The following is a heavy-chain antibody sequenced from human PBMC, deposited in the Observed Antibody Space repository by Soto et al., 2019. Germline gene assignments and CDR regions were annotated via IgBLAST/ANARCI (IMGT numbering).Heavy chain of an antibody. CDR3: ARALRGHRITL. CDR1: AYTLTGYY. D-gene: IGHD3-10*01. J-gene: IGHJ4*02. V-gene: IGHV1-2*02. CDR2: MKPNTGGA. Sequence: ASLRVSCKASAYTLTGYYIYWVRQAPGQGLESMGWMKPNTGGANYAQKFQDRITMTRDTSISTGYMELRGLRSDDTFTYSCARALRGHRITLWGQGTLVT.